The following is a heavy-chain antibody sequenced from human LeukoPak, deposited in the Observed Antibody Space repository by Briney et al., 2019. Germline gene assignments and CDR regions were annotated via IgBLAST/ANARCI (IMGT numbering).Heavy chain of an antibody. J-gene: IGHJ5*02. D-gene: IGHD3-16*01. Sequence: SVKVSCKASGFAFISSTIQWVRQARGQRLEWMGWIVVGSGNTNYAQNFQERVTITRDMSTSTAYMELSSLRSEDTAVYYCAADLPGGAMFDPWGQGTLVTVSS. V-gene: IGHV1-58*02. CDR1: GFAFISST. CDR3: AADLPGGAMFDP. CDR2: IVVGSGNT.